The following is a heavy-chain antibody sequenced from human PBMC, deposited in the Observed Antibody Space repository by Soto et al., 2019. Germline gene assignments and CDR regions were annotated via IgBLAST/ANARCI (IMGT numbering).Heavy chain of an antibody. Sequence: GASVKVSCKVSGYTLTELSMHSVRHAPGKGLEWMGGFDPEDGETIYAQKFQGRVTMTEDTSTDTAYMELSSLRPEDTAVYYCATDLEGSIAALKSSYWGQGTLVTVSS. CDR3: ATDLEGSIAALKSSY. D-gene: IGHD6-6*01. V-gene: IGHV1-24*01. CDR2: FDPEDGET. CDR1: GYTLTELS. J-gene: IGHJ4*02.